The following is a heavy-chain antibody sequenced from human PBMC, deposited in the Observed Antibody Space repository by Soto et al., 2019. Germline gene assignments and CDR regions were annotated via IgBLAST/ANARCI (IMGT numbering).Heavy chain of an antibody. D-gene: IGHD2-15*01. CDR3: ARGLGPLRGRWWFDP. CDR1: GGSIGIGGYS. Sequence: SETLSITCAFSGGSIGIGGYSWSWIRQPPGKGLEWIGYIYHSGSTYYNPSLKSRVTISVDRSKNQFSLKLGSVTAADTAVYYCARGLGPLRGRWWFDPWGQGTMVTVSS. J-gene: IGHJ5*02. CDR2: IYHSGST. V-gene: IGHV4-30-2*01.